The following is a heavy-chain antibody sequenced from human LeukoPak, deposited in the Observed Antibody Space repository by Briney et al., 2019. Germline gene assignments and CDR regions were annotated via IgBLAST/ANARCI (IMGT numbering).Heavy chain of an antibody. CDR2: INSDGSST. V-gene: IGHV3-74*01. Sequence: GGSLRLSCAASGFTFSSYWMHWVRQAPGKGLVWVSRINSDGSSTSYADSAKGRFTISRDNAKNTLYVQMNSLRAEDTAVYYCARGPYGSATDYWGQGTLVTVSS. D-gene: IGHD3-10*01. CDR3: ARGPYGSATDY. CDR1: GFTFSSYW. J-gene: IGHJ4*02.